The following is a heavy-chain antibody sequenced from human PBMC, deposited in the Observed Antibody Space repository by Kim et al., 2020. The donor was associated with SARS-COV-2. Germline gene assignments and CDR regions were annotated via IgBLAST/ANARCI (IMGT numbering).Heavy chain of an antibody. V-gene: IGHV3-21*04. Sequence: GGSLRLSCAASGFTFSSYSMHWVRQAPGKGLEWISSISSSSSYIYYTDSVKGRFTISRDNARDSLYLQMNSLRAEDTAVYYCARVLTSGWSYFDYWGQGTLVTVSS. J-gene: IGHJ4*02. CDR2: ISSSSSYI. CDR1: GFTFSSYS. CDR3: ARVLTSGWSYFDY. D-gene: IGHD6-19*01.